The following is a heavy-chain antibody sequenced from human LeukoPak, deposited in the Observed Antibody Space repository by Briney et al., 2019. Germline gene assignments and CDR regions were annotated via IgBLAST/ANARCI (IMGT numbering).Heavy chain of an antibody. CDR1: GDSVSSNSAA. Sequence: SQTPSLTCAISGDSVSSNSAAWNWIGQSPSRGLEWLGRTYYRSKWYNDYAVSVKSRITINPDTSKNQFSLQLNSVTPEDTAVYYCARVTCSGGSCFLYSFDYWGQGTLVTVSS. V-gene: IGHV6-1*01. J-gene: IGHJ4*02. D-gene: IGHD2-15*01. CDR2: TYYRSKWYN. CDR3: ARVTCSGGSCFLYSFDY.